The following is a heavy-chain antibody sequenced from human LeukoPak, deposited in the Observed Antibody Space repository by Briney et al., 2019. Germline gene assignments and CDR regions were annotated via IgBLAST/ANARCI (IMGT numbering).Heavy chain of an antibody. CDR2: ISYDGSNK. CDR1: GFTFSSYA. Sequence: GRSLRLSCAASGFTFSSYAMHWVRQAPGKGLELVAVISYDGSNKYYADSVKGGFTISRDNSKNTLYLQMNTLRAEDTDVYYCARTNREVVVITGLDYWGQGTLVTVSS. V-gene: IGHV3-30-3*01. J-gene: IGHJ4*02. CDR3: ARTNREVVVITGLDY. D-gene: IGHD3-22*01.